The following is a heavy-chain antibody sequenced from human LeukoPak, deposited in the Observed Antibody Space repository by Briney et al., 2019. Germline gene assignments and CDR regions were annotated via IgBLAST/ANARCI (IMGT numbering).Heavy chain of an antibody. CDR2: ISDNADST. CDR3: AKSHSEAQRGYFDY. Sequence: PGGSLRLSCAASGFTFSSYAMHWVRQAPGKGLEWVSSISDNADSTYYADSVKGRFTISRDNSRDTLYVQMHSLRAEDAAVYYCAKSHSEAQRGYFDYWGQGTLVTVSS. D-gene: IGHD5-24*01. V-gene: IGHV3-23*01. J-gene: IGHJ4*02. CDR1: GFTFSSYA.